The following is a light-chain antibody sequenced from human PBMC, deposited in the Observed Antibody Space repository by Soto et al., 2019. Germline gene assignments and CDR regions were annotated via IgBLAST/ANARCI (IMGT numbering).Light chain of an antibody. J-gene: IGLJ1*01. CDR3: CSHAGSSTYL. Sequence: QSALTQPASVSGSPGQSITISCTGTSSDVGGYNYVSWYQQHPGKAPKLMIYEVSNRPSGVSNRFSGSKSGNTASLTISGLQAEEEADYYCCSHAGSSTYLFGTGTKVTVL. CDR2: EVS. V-gene: IGLV2-14*01. CDR1: SSDVGGYNY.